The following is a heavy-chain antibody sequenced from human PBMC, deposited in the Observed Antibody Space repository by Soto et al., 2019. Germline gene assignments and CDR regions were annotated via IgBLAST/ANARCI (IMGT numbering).Heavy chain of an antibody. CDR2: MNPISGNT. V-gene: IGHV1-8*01. CDR3: ARGCDSSGYYYLGDY. D-gene: IGHD3-22*01. J-gene: IGHJ4*02. Sequence: QVQLVQSGAEVKKPGASVNVSCKASGYTFNSCDINWVRQATGQGLEWMGWMNPISGNTGYAQKFQGRVTMTMNTSISTAYMELSSLSSDDTAVYYCARGCDSSGYYYLGDYWGQGTLVTVSS. CDR1: GYTFNSCD.